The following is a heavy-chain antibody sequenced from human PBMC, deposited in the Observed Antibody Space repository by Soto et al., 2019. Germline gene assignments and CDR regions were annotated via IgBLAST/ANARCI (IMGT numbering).Heavy chain of an antibody. CDR1: GFTFSSYG. CDR3: ARLWYSCGGYYLYDIDV. CDR2: IWYDGSNK. V-gene: IGHV3-33*01. J-gene: IGHJ6*02. D-gene: IGHD5-18*01. Sequence: GGSLRLSCAASGFTFSSYGMHWVRQALGKGLEWVAVIWYDGSNKYYADSVKGRFTISRDNSKNTLYLQMNSLRAEDTAVYYCARLWYSCGGYYLYDIDVRSQGNTVPVSS.